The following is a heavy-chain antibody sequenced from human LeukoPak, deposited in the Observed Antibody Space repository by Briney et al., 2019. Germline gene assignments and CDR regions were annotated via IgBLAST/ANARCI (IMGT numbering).Heavy chain of an antibody. CDR3: TREVGGVSDY. J-gene: IGHJ4*02. CDR2: IRNKGYGGTT. Sequence: PGGSLRLSCTASGFTFGDYAMSWVRQAPGKGLEWVSFIRNKGYGGTTEYAASVKGRFTISRDDSKSIAYLQMNSLKTEDTAVYYCTREVGGVSDYWGQGTLVTVSS. D-gene: IGHD2-8*02. V-gene: IGHV3-49*04. CDR1: GFTFGDYA.